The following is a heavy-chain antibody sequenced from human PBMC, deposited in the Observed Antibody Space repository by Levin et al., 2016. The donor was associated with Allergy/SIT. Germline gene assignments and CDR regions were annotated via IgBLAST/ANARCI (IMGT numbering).Heavy chain of an antibody. D-gene: IGHD3-3*01. Sequence: WVRQAPGQGLEWMGWMNPNSGNTGYAQKFQGRVTMTRNTSISTAYMELSSLRSEDTAVYYCARVTTYYDFWSGYYASGEYFQHWGQGTLVTVSS. CDR2: MNPNSGNT. V-gene: IGHV1-8*01. CDR3: ARVTTYYDFWSGYYASGEYFQH. J-gene: IGHJ1*01.